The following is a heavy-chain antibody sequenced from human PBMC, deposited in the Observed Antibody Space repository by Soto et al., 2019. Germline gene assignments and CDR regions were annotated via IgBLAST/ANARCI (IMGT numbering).Heavy chain of an antibody. J-gene: IGHJ4*02. V-gene: IGHV3-23*01. CDR1: GFSISDYA. CDR2: ISDSGTKT. CDR3: AKDGIRKDDY. Sequence: GESLKISCSASGFSISDYAMSWVRQAPGKGLEWVSSISDSGTKTFYADSVKGRFAISRDTSKNTVYMQMNNLRVEDTALYYCAKDGIRKDDYWGQGTVVTVSS.